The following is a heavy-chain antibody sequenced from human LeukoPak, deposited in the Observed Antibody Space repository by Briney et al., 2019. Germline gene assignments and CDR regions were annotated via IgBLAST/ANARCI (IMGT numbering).Heavy chain of an antibody. CDR3: AKGIYSSGWSYFDY. J-gene: IGHJ4*01. V-gene: IGHV3-23*01. Sequence: GGSLRLSCAASGFTFSNSAMSWVRQAPGKGLEWVSTLSGSGITIYYADSVKGRFTISRDNSKNTLYLQMNSLRAEDTAVYYCAKGIYSSGWSYFDYWGHGTLVTVSS. D-gene: IGHD6-19*01. CDR2: LSGSGITI. CDR1: GFTFSNSA.